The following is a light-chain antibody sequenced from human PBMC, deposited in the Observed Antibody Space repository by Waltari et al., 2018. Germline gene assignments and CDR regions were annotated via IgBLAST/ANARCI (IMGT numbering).Light chain of an antibody. CDR3: QQYNNWPPLT. V-gene: IGKV3-15*01. CDR2: AAA. J-gene: IGKJ4*01. Sequence: EMVMTQSPATLSVSPGERATLSSRASQSVSSNLAWYQQKPGQAPRLLIYAAATRATGIPARFSGSGSVTEFTLTISSLQSEDFAVDYCQQYNNWPPLTFGGGTKVEIE. CDR1: QSVSSN.